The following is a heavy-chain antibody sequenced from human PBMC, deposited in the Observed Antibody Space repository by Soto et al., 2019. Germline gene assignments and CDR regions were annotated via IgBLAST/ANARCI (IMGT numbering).Heavy chain of an antibody. J-gene: IGHJ2*01. D-gene: IGHD2-15*01. CDR2: IIPIFGTA. V-gene: IGHV1-69*06. CDR3: ARASGPDWYFDL. CDR1: GGTFSSYA. Sequence: SVKVSCKASGGTFSSYALSWVRQAPGQGLEWMGGIIPIFGTANYAQKFQGRVTITADKSTSTAYVELSSLRSEDTAVYYCARASGPDWYFDLWGRGTLVTVSS.